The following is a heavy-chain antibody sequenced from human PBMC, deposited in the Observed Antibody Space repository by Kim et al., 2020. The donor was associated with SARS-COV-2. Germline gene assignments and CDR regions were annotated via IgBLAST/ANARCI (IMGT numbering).Heavy chain of an antibody. CDR2: ISYDGSNK. Sequence: GGSLRLSCAASGFTFSSYAMHWVRQAPGKGLEWVAVISYDGSNKYYADSVKGRFTISRDNSKNTLYRLMNSLRAEDTAVYYCARASRGGYYYGMDVWGQGTTVTVPS. CDR1: GFTFSSYA. CDR3: ARASRGGYYYGMDV. J-gene: IGHJ6*02. D-gene: IGHD3-10*01. V-gene: IGHV3-30-3*01.